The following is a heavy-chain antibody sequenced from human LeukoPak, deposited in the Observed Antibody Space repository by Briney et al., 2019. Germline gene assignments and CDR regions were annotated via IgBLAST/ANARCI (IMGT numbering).Heavy chain of an antibody. V-gene: IGHV3-23*01. D-gene: IGHD3-9*01. J-gene: IGHJ3*02. CDR3: ARRTDWVGRAFDI. CDR1: GFTFSSYA. Sequence: GGSLRLSCAASGFTFSSYAMSWVRQAPGKGLEWVSAISGSGGSTYYADSVKGRFTISRDNSKNTLYLQMNSLRAEDTAVYYCARRTDWVGRAFDIWGQGTMVTVSS. CDR2: ISGSGGST.